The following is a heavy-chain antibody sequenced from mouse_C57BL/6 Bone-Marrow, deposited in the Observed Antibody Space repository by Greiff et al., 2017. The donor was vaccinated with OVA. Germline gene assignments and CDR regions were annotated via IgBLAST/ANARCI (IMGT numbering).Heavy chain of an antibody. V-gene: IGHV1-69*01. Sequence: QVQLQQPGAELVMPGASVKLSCKASGYTFTSYWMHWVKQRPGQGLEWIGEIDPSDSYTNYNQKFKGKSTLTVDKSSSTAYMQLSSLTSEDSAVYYCASGGGYAMDYWGQGTSVTVSS. J-gene: IGHJ4*01. CDR2: IDPSDSYT. D-gene: IGHD1-1*02. CDR1: GYTFTSYW. CDR3: ASGGGYAMDY.